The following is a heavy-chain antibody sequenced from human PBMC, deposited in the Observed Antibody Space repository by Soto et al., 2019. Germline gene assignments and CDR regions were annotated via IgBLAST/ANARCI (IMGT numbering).Heavy chain of an antibody. J-gene: IGHJ4*02. CDR1: GFTFRSYA. Sequence: EVQMLEYGGVLVQPGGSLRLSCVASGFTFRSYAMSWVRQAPGKGLEWVSTINDGGGSTHYADAVKGRFTISRDSSKNTLYLQMNSLRAEDTAVYYCAKRPEKFGDSRFDYWGQGALVTVSS. D-gene: IGHD4-17*01. V-gene: IGHV3-23*01. CDR2: INDGGGST. CDR3: AKRPEKFGDSRFDY.